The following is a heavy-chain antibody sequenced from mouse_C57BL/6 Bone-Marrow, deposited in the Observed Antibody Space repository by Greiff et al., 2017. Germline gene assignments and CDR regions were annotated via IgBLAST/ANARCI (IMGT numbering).Heavy chain of an antibody. J-gene: IGHJ3*01. D-gene: IGHD3-2*02. CDR2: ISYDGSN. V-gene: IGHV3-6*01. CDR3: AREDSAGTAY. Sequence: EVQVVESGPGLVKPSQSLSLTCSVTGYSITSGYYWNWIRQFPGNKLEWMGYISYDGSNNYNPSLNNRISITRDTSKNQFFLKLNSVTTEDTATYDCAREDSAGTAYWGQGTLVTVSA. CDR1: GYSITSGYY.